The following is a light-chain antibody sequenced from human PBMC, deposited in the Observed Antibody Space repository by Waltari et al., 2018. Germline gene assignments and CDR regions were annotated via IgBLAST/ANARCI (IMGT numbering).Light chain of an antibody. J-gene: IGKJ1*01. Sequence: IVMTQSPATLSVSPGEGATLSCKASQSLSSNLAWYQQKPGQLPRPLINGASTRATGIPARFSGSGSGTEFTLTISSLQAEDFAVYYCQERGRTFGQGTKVEIK. CDR3: QERGRT. CDR1: QSLSSN. CDR2: GAS. V-gene: IGKV3-15*01.